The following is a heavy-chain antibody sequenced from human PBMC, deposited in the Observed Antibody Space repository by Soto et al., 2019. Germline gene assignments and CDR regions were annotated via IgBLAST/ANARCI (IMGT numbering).Heavy chain of an antibody. J-gene: IGHJ6*03. CDR2: ISSSSSYI. D-gene: IGHD3-3*01. CDR1: GFTFSSYS. Sequence: EVQLVESGGGLVKPGGSLRLSCAASGFTFSSYSMNWVRQAPGKGLEWVSSISSSSSYIYYADSVKGRFTISRDNAKNSQLLQMNSLRAEDTAVYYFSRDWPSIFGVVISYYYYYYMDVWGKGTTVTVSS. V-gene: IGHV3-21*01. CDR3: SRDWPSIFGVVISYYYYYYMDV.